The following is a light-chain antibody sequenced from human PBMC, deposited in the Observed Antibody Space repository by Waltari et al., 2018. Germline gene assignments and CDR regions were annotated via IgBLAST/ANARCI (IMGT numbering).Light chain of an antibody. Sequence: DIQMTQSPSSLSASVGDRVTITCRASQGISNFLAWYQQKPEKVPKLLIYAASTLLSGVPSRVSGSRSGTDFTLTISRLQPEDVATYYCQNYNSAPTFGQGTRLEIK. CDR2: AAS. J-gene: IGKJ5*01. V-gene: IGKV1-27*01. CDR1: QGISNF. CDR3: QNYNSAPT.